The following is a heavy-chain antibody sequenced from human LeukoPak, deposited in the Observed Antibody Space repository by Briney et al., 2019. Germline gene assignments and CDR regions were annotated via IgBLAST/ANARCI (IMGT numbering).Heavy chain of an antibody. D-gene: IGHD2-2*01. Sequence: SQTLTLTCAISGDSVSSNSVTWNWIRQSPSRGLEWLGRTYYRSTWYNDFAVSVRGRITVNPDTSKNQFSLHLNSVTPEDTAVYYCARRLTQYDCFDPWGQGILVTVSS. V-gene: IGHV6-1*01. CDR1: GDSVSSNSVT. CDR3: ARRLTQYDCFDP. CDR2: TYYRSTWYN. J-gene: IGHJ5*02.